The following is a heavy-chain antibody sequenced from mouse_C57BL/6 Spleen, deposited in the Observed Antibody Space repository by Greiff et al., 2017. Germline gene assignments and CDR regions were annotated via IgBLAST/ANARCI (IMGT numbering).Heavy chain of an antibody. Sequence: QVQLKQSGPGLVQPSQSLSITCTVSGFSLTSYGVHWVRQSPGKGLEWLGVIWRGGSTDYNAAFISRLSISKDNSKSQVFFKMNSLQADDTAIYYCARKGLRGDLAYWGQGALVTVSA. V-gene: IGHV2-2*01. J-gene: IGHJ3*01. CDR2: IWRGGST. CDR3: ARKGLRGDLAY. D-gene: IGHD2-4*01. CDR1: GFSLTSYG.